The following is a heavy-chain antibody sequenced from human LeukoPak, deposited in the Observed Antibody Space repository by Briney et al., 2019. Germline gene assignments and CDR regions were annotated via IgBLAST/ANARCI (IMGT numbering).Heavy chain of an antibody. Sequence: ETGGSLRLSCAASGFTFSNAWMSWVRQAPGKGLEWVGRIKSKTDGGTTDYAAPVKGRFTISRDDSKNTLYLQMNSLKTEDTAVYYCMTHTLYYGMDVWGQGTTVTVSS. CDR2: IKSKTDGGTT. V-gene: IGHV3-15*01. J-gene: IGHJ6*02. CDR3: MTHTLYYGMDV. CDR1: GFTFSNAW.